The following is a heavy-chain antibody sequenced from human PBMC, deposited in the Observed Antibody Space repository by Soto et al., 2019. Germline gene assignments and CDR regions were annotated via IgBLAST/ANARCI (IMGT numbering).Heavy chain of an antibody. J-gene: IGHJ3*02. Sequence: GGSLRLRCAASGFPFSSYAMSGVRQAPGKGLEWVSAISGSGGSTYYADSVKGRFTISRDNSKNTLYLQMNSLRAEDTAVYYCARLAVAGAFDIWGQGTMVTVSS. V-gene: IGHV3-23*01. CDR1: GFPFSSYA. CDR3: ARLAVAGAFDI. CDR2: ISGSGGST. D-gene: IGHD6-19*01.